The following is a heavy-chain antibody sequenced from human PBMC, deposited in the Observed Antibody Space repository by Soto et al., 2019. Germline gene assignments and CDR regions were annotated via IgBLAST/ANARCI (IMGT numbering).Heavy chain of an antibody. CDR3: ARGYCSGGSCYLAVFDY. V-gene: IGHV6-1*01. CDR2: TYYRSKWYN. CDR1: GDSVSSNSAA. J-gene: IGHJ4*02. Sequence: PAQTLSLTCAISGDSVSSNSAAWNWIRQSPSRGLEWLGRTYYRSKWYNDYAVSVKSRITINPDTSKNQFSLQLNSVTPEDTAVYYCARGYCSGGSCYLAVFDYWGQGTLVTSPQ. D-gene: IGHD2-15*01.